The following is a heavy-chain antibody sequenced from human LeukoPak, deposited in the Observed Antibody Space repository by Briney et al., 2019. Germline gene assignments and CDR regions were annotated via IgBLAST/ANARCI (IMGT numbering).Heavy chain of an antibody. CDR2: IYYSGGT. Sequence: SETLSLTCTVSGGSISSYYWSWIRQPPGKGLEWIGYIYYSGGTYYNPSLKSRATISVDTSKNQFSLKLRSVTAADTAVYYCAGDSSGYYYGPNDYWGQGTLVTVSS. D-gene: IGHD3-22*01. V-gene: IGHV4-59*01. CDR1: GGSISSYY. CDR3: AGDSSGYYYGPNDY. J-gene: IGHJ4*02.